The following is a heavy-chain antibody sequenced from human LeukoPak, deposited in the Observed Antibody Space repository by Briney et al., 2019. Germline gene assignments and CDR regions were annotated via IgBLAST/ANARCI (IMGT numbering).Heavy chain of an antibody. D-gene: IGHD3-16*01. Sequence: SVKVSCKASGGTFSSYAISWVRPAPGQGLAWMGGIIPIFGTANYAQKFQGRVTITADESTSTAYMELSSLRSEDTAVYYCAGPSRGGINWYFDLWGRGTLVTVSS. V-gene: IGHV1-69*13. CDR1: GGTFSSYA. CDR2: IIPIFGTA. CDR3: AGPSRGGINWYFDL. J-gene: IGHJ2*01.